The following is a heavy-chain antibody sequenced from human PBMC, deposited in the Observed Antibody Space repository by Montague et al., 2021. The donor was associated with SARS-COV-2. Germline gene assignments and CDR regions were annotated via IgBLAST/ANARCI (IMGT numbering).Heavy chain of an antibody. CDR1: GGSISSSNW. V-gene: IGHV4-4*02. Sequence: SETLSLTCAVSGGSISSSNWWNWVRQSPGKGLEWIGEISHSGRTNYNPSLKSRVTISIDNSKNQFSLNLTSLTAADTALYYCASHPHQLVVLYGYFDLWGRGTMVTVSS. J-gene: IGHJ2*01. CDR2: ISHSGRT. CDR3: ASHPHQLVVLYGYFDL. D-gene: IGHD6-13*01.